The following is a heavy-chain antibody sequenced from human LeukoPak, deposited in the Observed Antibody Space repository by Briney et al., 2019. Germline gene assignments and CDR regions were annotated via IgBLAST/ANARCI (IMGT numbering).Heavy chain of an antibody. V-gene: IGHV3-23*01. D-gene: IGHD3-16*01. J-gene: IGHJ4*02. CDR2: ITGNGIST. CDR1: GFTFRNYA. Sequence: PGGSLRLSCAASGFTFRNYAMTWVRQAPGKGLEWVSAITGNGISTYYADSVKGRFTISRDSPKNTLYLQMHSLRAEDTAIYYCAKVTGGDMITYGGLDYWGQGTLVTVSS. CDR3: AKVTGGDMITYGGLDY.